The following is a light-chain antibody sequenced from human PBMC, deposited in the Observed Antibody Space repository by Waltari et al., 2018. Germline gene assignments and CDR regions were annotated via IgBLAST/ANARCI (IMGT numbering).Light chain of an antibody. CDR2: GAS. CDR3: QQYSTTPWT. Sequence: DIVMTQSPDSLAVSLGERATINCKSSQSVLYSPNSKNDLDWFQQKPGQSPKLLIYGASTRASGVPDRFSGSGSGKYFTLTISSLQAEDGAVYYCQQYSTTPWTFGQGTKVEVK. CDR1: QSVLYSPNSKND. V-gene: IGKV4-1*01. J-gene: IGKJ1*01.